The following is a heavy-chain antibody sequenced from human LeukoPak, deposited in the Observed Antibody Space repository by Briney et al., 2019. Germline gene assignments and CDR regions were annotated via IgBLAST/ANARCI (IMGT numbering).Heavy chain of an antibody. V-gene: IGHV4-4*02. CDR3: ARGAKSSPYSSSWYYFDY. CDR2: IYHSGST. CDR1: GGSISSSNW. D-gene: IGHD6-13*01. J-gene: IGHJ4*02. Sequence: PSETLSLTCAVSGGSISSSNWWSWVRQPPGKGLEWIGEIYHSGSTNYNPSLKSRVTISVDKSKNQFSLKLSSVTAADTAVYYCARGAKSSPYSSSWYYFDYWGQGTLVTVSS.